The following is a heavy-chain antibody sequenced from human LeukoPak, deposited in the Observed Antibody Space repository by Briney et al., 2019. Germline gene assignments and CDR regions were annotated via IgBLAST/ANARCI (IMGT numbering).Heavy chain of an antibody. CDR2: IYHSGST. CDR3: ARDSYYDGSGYKGYGMDV. CDR1: GGSISSGGYS. D-gene: IGHD3-22*01. Sequence: SETLSLTCAVPGGSISSGGYSWSWIRQPPGKGLEWIGYIYHSGSTYYNPSLKSRVTISVDRSKNQFSLKLSSVTAADAAVYYCARDSYYDGSGYKGYGMDVWGQGTTVTVSS. J-gene: IGHJ6*02. V-gene: IGHV4-30-2*01.